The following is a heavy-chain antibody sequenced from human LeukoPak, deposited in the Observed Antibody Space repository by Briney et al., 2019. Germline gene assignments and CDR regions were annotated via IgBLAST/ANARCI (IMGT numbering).Heavy chain of an antibody. Sequence: ASVKVSCKASGYTFTSYGISWVRQAPGQGLEWMGWISAYNGNTNYAQKLQGRVTMTTDTSTSTAYMELRSLRSDDTAVYYCARGVGSYSSGWYGEVWFDPWGQGTLVTVSS. V-gene: IGHV1-18*01. CDR1: GYTFTSYG. J-gene: IGHJ5*02. CDR3: ARGVGSYSSGWYGEVWFDP. D-gene: IGHD6-19*01. CDR2: ISAYNGNT.